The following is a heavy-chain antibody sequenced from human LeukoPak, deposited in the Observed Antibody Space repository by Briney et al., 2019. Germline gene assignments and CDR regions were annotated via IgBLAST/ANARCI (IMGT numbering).Heavy chain of an antibody. CDR3: AKGLRTGVGPYMGYHYYMDV. V-gene: IGHV3-23*01. CDR1: GFTFSSYA. J-gene: IGHJ6*03. CDR2: INDNGAGT. Sequence: GGSLRLSCAASGFTFSSYAMSWVRQAPGKGLKWVSTINDNGAGTYYADSVKGRSTISRDNSCNTVSLQMNSLRDEDTGVYYCAKGLRTGVGPYMGYHYYMDVWGKGATVTVSS. D-gene: IGHD3-16*01.